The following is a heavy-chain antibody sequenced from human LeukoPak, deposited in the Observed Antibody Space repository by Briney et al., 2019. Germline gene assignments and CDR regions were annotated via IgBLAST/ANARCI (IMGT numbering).Heavy chain of an antibody. CDR1: GGSISGYY. V-gene: IGHV4-59*08. CDR2: IYYSGST. D-gene: IGHD6-19*01. Sequence: SETLSLTCTVSGGSISGYYWSWIRQPPGKGLEWIGYIYYSGSTNYNPSIKSRVTISVDTSKNQFSLKLSSVTAADTAVYYCARGGYSSGWYYFDYWGQGTLVTVSS. CDR3: ARGGYSSGWYYFDY. J-gene: IGHJ4*02.